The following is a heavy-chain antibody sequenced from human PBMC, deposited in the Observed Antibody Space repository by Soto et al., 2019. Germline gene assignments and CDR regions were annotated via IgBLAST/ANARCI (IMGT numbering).Heavy chain of an antibody. Sequence: GGSLRLSCAASGFTFSSYGMHWVRQAPGKGLEWVAVIWYDGSNKYYADSVKGRFTISRDNSKNTLYLQMNSLRAEDTAVYYCAREDIVVVPTAIPLGYYYGMDVWGQGPTVTAP. CDR2: IWYDGSNK. V-gene: IGHV3-33*01. CDR1: GFTFSSYG. D-gene: IGHD2-2*02. CDR3: AREDIVVVPTAIPLGYYYGMDV. J-gene: IGHJ6*02.